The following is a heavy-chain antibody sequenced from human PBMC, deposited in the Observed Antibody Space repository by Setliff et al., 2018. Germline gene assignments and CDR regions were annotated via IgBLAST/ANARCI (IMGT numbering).Heavy chain of an antibody. Sequence: PGESLKISCKGSGYRFTTYWIGWVRQMPGKGLEWMGIVFSGDSDTGYSPSFQGQVTMSADKSINTAYLQWNSLKASDTAMYYCARLGAPASHDAFDIWGQGTMVTVSS. V-gene: IGHV5-51*01. CDR2: VFSGDSDT. J-gene: IGHJ3*02. CDR3: ARLGAPASHDAFDI. D-gene: IGHD6-25*01. CDR1: GYRFTTYW.